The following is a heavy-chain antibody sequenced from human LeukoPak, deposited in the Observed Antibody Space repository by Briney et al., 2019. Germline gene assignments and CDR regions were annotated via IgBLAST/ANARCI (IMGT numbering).Heavy chain of an antibody. CDR1: GYTFTSYG. CDR3: ARDRFGGPLKWFDF. V-gene: IGHV1-18*01. J-gene: IGHJ5*01. CDR2: ISAYNGNT. Sequence: ASVKVSCKASGYTFTSYGISWVRQAHGQGLEWMGRISAYNGNTNYAQKLQGRVTMTTDTSTSTAYMELRSLRSDDTAVYYCARDRFGGPLKWFDFWGQGTLVIVSS. D-gene: IGHD3-3*01.